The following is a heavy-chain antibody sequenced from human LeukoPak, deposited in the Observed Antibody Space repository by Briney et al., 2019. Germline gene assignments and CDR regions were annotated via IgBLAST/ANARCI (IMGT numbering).Heavy chain of an antibody. CDR1: RFAFSTIA. V-gene: IGHV3-30*04. CDR2: ISYDEKNT. CDR3: AVLTRGGSGNYEYNGMDV. J-gene: IGHJ6*04. Sequence: GGSLSTSSVASRFAFSTIATHWVRPAPPKGLEWVAAISYDEKNTFYEDSLKGRITISRDNSKNTLYLQINGLRPEDTALYYCAVLTRGGSGNYEYNGMDVWGKGTTVIVSS. D-gene: IGHD3-10*01.